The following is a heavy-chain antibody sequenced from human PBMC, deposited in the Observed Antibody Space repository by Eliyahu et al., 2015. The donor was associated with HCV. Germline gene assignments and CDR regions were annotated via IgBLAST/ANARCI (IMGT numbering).Heavy chain of an antibody. J-gene: IGHJ4*02. Sequence: QVQLVQSGAEVKKPGASVKVSCKASGYTFTSYGXSWVRQAPGQGLEWMGWISAYNGNTNYAQKLQGRVTMTTDTSTSTAYMELRSLRSDDTAVYYCAREIIAVADVSEWAYYFDYWGQGTLVTVSS. CDR3: AREIIAVADVSEWAYYFDY. D-gene: IGHD6-19*01. CDR2: ISAYNGNT. CDR1: GYTFTSYG. V-gene: IGHV1-18*01.